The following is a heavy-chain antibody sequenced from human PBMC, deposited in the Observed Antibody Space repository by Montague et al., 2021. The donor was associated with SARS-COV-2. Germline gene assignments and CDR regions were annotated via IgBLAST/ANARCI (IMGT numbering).Heavy chain of an antibody. Sequence: SLSLSFSASGFTFSRYWMIWVRQAPGMGLEWVANINDDGSYKIYVDSVKGRFTVSRDNDKNVFYLQMNSLRVEDTAVYYCVSGYTSGYWGQGTLVSVSS. D-gene: IGHD5-12*01. J-gene: IGHJ4*02. CDR3: VSGYTSGY. CDR1: GFTFSRYW. V-gene: IGHV3-7*01. CDR2: INDDGSYK.